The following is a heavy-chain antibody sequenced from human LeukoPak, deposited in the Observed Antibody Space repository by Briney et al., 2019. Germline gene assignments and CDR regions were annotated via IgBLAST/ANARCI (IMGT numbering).Heavy chain of an antibody. D-gene: IGHD4-17*01. V-gene: IGHV3-30*18. Sequence: PGGSLRLSCAASGFTFSSYGMHWVRQAPGKGLEWVAVISYDGSNKYYADSVKGRFTISRDNSKNTLYLQMNSLRAEDTAVYYCVKGYGDYGYFDYWGQGTLVTVSS. CDR3: VKGYGDYGYFDY. CDR2: ISYDGSNK. CDR1: GFTFSSYG. J-gene: IGHJ4*02.